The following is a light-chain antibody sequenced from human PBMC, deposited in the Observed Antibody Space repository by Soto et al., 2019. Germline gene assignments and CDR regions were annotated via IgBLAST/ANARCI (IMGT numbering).Light chain of an antibody. Sequence: NFMLTQPHSVSESPGKTVTFSCTRSSGSIASNYVQWYQQRPGSSPTTVIYEDNHRPSGVPARFSGSIDSSSNSASLTISGLMTEDEADYYCQSYDSSNHVWVFGGGTKLTVL. J-gene: IGLJ3*02. V-gene: IGLV6-57*01. CDR3: QSYDSSNHVWV. CDR1: SGSIASNY. CDR2: EDN.